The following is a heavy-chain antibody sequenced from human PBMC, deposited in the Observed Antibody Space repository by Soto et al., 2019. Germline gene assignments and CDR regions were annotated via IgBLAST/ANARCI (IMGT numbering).Heavy chain of an antibody. D-gene: IGHD6-13*01. CDR3: ASLNEGIAAAGKPYYGMDV. Sequence: GESLKISCKGSGYSFTSYWISWVRQMPGKGLEWMGRIDPSDSYTNYSPSFQGHVTISADKSISTAYLQWSSLKASDTAMYYCASLNEGIAAAGKPYYGMDVWGQGTTVTVSS. CDR1: GYSFTSYW. J-gene: IGHJ6*02. CDR2: IDPSDSYT. V-gene: IGHV5-10-1*01.